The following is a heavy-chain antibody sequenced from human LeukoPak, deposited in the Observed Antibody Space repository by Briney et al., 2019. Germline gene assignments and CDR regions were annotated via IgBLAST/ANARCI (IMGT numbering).Heavy chain of an antibody. J-gene: IGHJ6*03. CDR2: ISPSGSIS. CDR3: AKEGYSRGYYSYYYMDV. Sequence: GGSLRLSCAASGFTFSSHGINWVRQAPGKGLEWVSGISPSGSISYYADSVKGRFTISRDNSKNTLYVQMNSLRAEDTAVYYCAKEGYSRGYYSYYYMDVWGKGTTVTVS. CDR1: GFTFSSHG. D-gene: IGHD6-13*01. V-gene: IGHV3-23*01.